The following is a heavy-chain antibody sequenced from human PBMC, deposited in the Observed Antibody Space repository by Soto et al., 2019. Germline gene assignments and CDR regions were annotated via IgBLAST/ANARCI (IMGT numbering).Heavy chain of an antibody. D-gene: IGHD2-15*01. V-gene: IGHV3-21*01. J-gene: IGHJ5*02. CDR3: ARVGARGNYCSGGSCYSGAINWFDP. CDR2: ISSSSSYI. CDR1: GFTFSSYS. Sequence: GGSLRLSCAASGFTFSSYSMNWVRQAPGKGLEWVSSISSSSSYIYYADSVKGRFTISRDNAKNSLYLQMNSLRAEDTAVYYCARVGARGNYCSGGSCYSGAINWFDPWGQGTLVTVSS.